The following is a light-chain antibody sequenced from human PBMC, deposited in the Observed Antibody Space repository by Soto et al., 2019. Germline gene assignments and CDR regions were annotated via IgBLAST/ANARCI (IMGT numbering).Light chain of an antibody. Sequence: EIVLTQSAASLSLSPGERATLSYRASQSVSSYLAWYQQKPGQAPRLLIYDASNRATGIPARFSGSGSGTDFTLTISSLEPEDFAVYYCQQRSNWSFTFGPGTKVDIK. CDR2: DAS. J-gene: IGKJ3*01. V-gene: IGKV3-11*01. CDR1: QSVSSY. CDR3: QQRSNWSFT.